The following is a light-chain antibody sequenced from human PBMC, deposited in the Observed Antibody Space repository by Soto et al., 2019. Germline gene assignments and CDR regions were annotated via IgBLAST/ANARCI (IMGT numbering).Light chain of an antibody. Sequence: EIVMTQSPATLSVSPGERATLSCRASQSVSSNLAWYQQKPGQAPRLLIYGASTRATGIPARFSGSESGTEFTITIGSLQSEDFAVYYSQQYKNWPPIAFGQGKRLEIK. J-gene: IGKJ5*01. V-gene: IGKV3-15*01. CDR3: QQYKNWPPIA. CDR2: GAS. CDR1: QSVSSN.